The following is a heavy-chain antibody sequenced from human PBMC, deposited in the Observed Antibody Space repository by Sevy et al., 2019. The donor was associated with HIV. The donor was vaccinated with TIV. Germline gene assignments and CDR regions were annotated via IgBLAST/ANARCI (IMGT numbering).Heavy chain of an antibody. CDR3: VKERVWYISCGYYFDY. V-gene: IGHV3-23*01. Sequence: GGSLRLSCVASGSTVNPYAMSWVRQAPGKGLEWVAVINNSGGSTDYACTVRGRFSISRDNPNVYLEMNSLRVEDTAVCYGVKERVWYISCGYYFDYWGQGTLVTVSS. CDR1: GSTVNPYA. J-gene: IGHJ4*02. D-gene: IGHD2-2*01. CDR2: INNSGGST.